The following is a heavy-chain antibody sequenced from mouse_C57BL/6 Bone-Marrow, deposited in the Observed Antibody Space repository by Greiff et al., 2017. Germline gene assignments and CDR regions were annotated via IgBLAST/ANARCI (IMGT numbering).Heavy chain of an antibody. CDR3: VSVYDYDAMDY. V-gene: IGHV10-1*01. J-gene: IGHJ4*01. D-gene: IGHD2-3*01. CDR1: GFSFNTYA. Sequence: EVKLMESGGGLVQPKGSLKLSCAASGFSFNTYAMNWVRQAPGKGLEWVARIRSKSNNYATYYADSVKDRFTISRDDSESMLYLQMNNLKTADTAMYYCVSVYDYDAMDYWGQGTSVTVSS. CDR2: IRSKSNNYAT.